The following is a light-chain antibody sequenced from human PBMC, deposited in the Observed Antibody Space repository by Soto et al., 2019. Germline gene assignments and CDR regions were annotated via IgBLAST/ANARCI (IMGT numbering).Light chain of an antibody. Sequence: VHMSLSPSTLAGPAGDRVTIRCRASQGISSYLGWYQQKPGKAPKLLIYGASTLQSGVPSRFSGSGSGTEFTLTISSLQHEDVATDYCQQHNNYSATFGRGTKVDI. CDR1: QGISSY. J-gene: IGKJ4*01. CDR3: QQHNNYSAT. V-gene: IGKV1-9*01. CDR2: GAS.